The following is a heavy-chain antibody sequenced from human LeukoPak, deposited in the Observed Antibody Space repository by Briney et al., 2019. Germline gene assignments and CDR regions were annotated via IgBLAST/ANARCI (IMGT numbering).Heavy chain of an antibody. Sequence: PGRSLRLSCAASGFTFDDYAMHWVRQAPGKGLEWVSGISWNSGSIGYADSVKGRFTISRDNAKNSLYLQMNSLRAEDTALYYCVKDRTDYYDSSGYFDYWGQGTLVTVSS. D-gene: IGHD3-22*01. CDR2: ISWNSGSI. CDR3: VKDRTDYYDSSGYFDY. J-gene: IGHJ4*02. CDR1: GFTFDDYA. V-gene: IGHV3-9*01.